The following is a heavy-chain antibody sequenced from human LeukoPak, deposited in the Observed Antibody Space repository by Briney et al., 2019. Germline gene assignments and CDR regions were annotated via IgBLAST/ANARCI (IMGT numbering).Heavy chain of an antibody. CDR1: GGTFSSYA. J-gene: IGHJ6*04. CDR2: IIPIFGTA. Sequence: ASVKVSCKASGGTFSSYAISWVRQPPGQGLAWMGGIIPIFGTANYAHKFQGRVTITADKSTSRAYMELSNLRSEHTAVYYCARQRRRATVTTLTASVDYGMDVWGKGTTVTVSS. CDR3: ARQRRRATVTTLTASVDYGMDV. V-gene: IGHV1-69*06. D-gene: IGHD4-17*01.